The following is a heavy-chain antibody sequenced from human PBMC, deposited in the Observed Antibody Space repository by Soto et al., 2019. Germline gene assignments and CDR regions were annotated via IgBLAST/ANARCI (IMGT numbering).Heavy chain of an antibody. CDR1: GGAISTYY. D-gene: IGHD3-3*01. J-gene: IGHJ5*02. CDR2: IYSSGST. CDR3: ARGQRFPDWLDP. Sequence: SETLSLTCTVSGGAISTYYWTWIRQTAGKGLEWIGRIYSSGSTKYNPALQSRVTMSLDTSNNQFSLRLTSVTAADTAVYYCARGQRFPDWLDPWGQGTLVTVSS. V-gene: IGHV4-4*07.